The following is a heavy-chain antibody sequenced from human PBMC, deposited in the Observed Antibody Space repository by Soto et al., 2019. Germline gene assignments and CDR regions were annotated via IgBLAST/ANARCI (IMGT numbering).Heavy chain of an antibody. D-gene: IGHD7-27*01. Sequence: SETLSLTCAVSGGSISSSNWWRWVRQPPGKGLGWIGEIYHSGSTNYNPSLKSRVTISVDKSKNQFSLKLISVTAADTAVYYCARLHVANSHAFDIWGQGTMVTVSS. CDR2: IYHSGST. CDR3: ARLHVANSHAFDI. J-gene: IGHJ3*02. V-gene: IGHV4-4*02. CDR1: GGSISSSNW.